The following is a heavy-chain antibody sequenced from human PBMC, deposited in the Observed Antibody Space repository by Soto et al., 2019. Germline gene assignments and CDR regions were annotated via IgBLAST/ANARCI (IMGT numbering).Heavy chain of an antibody. J-gene: IGHJ4*02. V-gene: IGHV4-59*01. CDR2: LYYSGST. D-gene: IGHD3-10*01. CDR1: GGSISSYY. Sequence: QVQLQESGPGLVKPSETLSLTCTVSGGSISSYYWSWIRQPPGKGLEWIGYLYYSGSTNYNPSLKSRVTISVDTSKHQFSLKLSSVTAADTAVYYCARDPGLLWFGEIGGYFDYWGQGTLVTVSS. CDR3: ARDPGLLWFGEIGGYFDY.